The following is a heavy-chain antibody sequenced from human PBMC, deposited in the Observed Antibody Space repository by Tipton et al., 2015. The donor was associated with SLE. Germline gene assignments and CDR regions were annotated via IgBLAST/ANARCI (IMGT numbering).Heavy chain of an antibody. CDR2: ISGSGGST. CDR1: GFTFSSYA. J-gene: IGHJ4*02. Sequence: SLRLSCAASGFTFSSYAMSWVRQAPGKGLEWVSAISGSGGSTYYEDSVKGRFTISRDNSKNTLYLQMNSLRAEDTAVYYCAKAEQSAPWYSGSYYGYYFDYWGQGTLVTVSS. CDR3: AKAEQSAPWYSGSYYGYYFDY. V-gene: IGHV3-23*01. D-gene: IGHD1-26*01.